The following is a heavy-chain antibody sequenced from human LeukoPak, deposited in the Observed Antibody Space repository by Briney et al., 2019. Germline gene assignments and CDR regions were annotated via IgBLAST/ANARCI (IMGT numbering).Heavy chain of an antibody. Sequence: SETLSLTCTVSGGSISSHYWSWIRQPPGKRLEWIGYIYYSGSTNYNPSLKSRVTISVDTSKNQFSLKLSSVTAADTAVSYCARGYDWLHAYFDYWGQGTLVTVSS. CDR1: GGSISSHY. V-gene: IGHV4-59*11. CDR3: ARGYDWLHAYFDY. CDR2: IYYSGST. D-gene: IGHD3-9*01. J-gene: IGHJ4*02.